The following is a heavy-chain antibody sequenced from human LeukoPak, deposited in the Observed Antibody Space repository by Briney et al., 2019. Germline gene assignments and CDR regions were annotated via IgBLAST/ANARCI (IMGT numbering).Heavy chain of an antibody. D-gene: IGHD6-19*01. J-gene: IGHJ5*02. CDR3: AKPPGDIAVAGTGSVRWFDP. CDR2: ISGSGGST. V-gene: IGHV3-23*01. Sequence: PGGSLRLSCAASGFTFSSYTMSWVRQAPGKGLEWVSAISGSGGSTYYADSVKGRFTISRDNSKNTLYLQMNSLRAEDTAVYYCAKPPGDIAVAGTGSVRWFDPWGQGTLVTVSS. CDR1: GFTFSSYT.